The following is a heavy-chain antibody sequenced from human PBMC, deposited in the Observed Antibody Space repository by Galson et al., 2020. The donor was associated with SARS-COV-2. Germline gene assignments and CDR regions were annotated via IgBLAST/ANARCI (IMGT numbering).Heavy chain of an antibody. CDR2: IKYPNSV. D-gene: IGHD4-4*01. Sequence: SETLSLTCTVSGGSVSSSYYWSWIRQPPGKGLEWIGYIKYPNSVTYSPSLNGRVTISVDASKNQFSLRLNYVTAADTAVYYCARDNRGYSNNEYWGQGTLVTVSS. CDR3: ARDNRGYSNNEY. V-gene: IGHV4-59*02. J-gene: IGHJ4*02. CDR1: GGSVSSSYY.